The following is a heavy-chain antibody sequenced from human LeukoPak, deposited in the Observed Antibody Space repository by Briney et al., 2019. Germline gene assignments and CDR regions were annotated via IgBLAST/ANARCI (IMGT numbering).Heavy chain of an antibody. CDR1: GFTFSSYA. V-gene: IGHV3-48*01. CDR2: ISSSGSTI. D-gene: IGHD3-3*01. J-gene: IGHJ6*03. CDR3: ARDRSRDAYYDFWSGYPDYYYYYYMDV. Sequence: PGGSLRLSCAASGFTFSSYAMSWVRQAPGKGLEWVSYISSSGSTIYYADSVKGRFTISRDNSKNTLYLQMNSLRAEDTAVYYCARDRSRDAYYDFWSGYPDYYYYYYMDVWGKGTTVTVSS.